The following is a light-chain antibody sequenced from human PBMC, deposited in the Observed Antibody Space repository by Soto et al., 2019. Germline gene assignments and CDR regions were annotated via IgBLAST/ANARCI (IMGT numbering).Light chain of an antibody. CDR2: GIS. CDR1: QSVNSN. CDR3: QQYNHYSGLT. Sequence: EIVMTQSPATLSVSPGERATLSCRASQSVNSNYLAWYQQKPGQAPRLLIYGISKRATDIPDRFSGSGSGAEFTLTISSLQPDDFATYYCQQYNHYSGLTFGGGTKVDI. V-gene: IGKV3D-15*01. J-gene: IGKJ4*01.